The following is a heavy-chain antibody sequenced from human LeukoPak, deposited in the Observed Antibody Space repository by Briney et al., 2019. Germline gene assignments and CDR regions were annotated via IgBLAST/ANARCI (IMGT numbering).Heavy chain of an antibody. V-gene: IGHV3-74*01. D-gene: IGHD2-15*01. CDR2: INNDGTST. J-gene: IGHJ4*02. Sequence: TGGSLRLSCAASGLTFSSHRMHWVRQAPGKGLVWVSRINNDGTSTTYADSVKGRFTISRDNTKNMLYLEMKSLRVEDTAVYYCASTISCLLWGQGTLVTASS. CDR3: ASTISCLL. CDR1: GLTFSSHR.